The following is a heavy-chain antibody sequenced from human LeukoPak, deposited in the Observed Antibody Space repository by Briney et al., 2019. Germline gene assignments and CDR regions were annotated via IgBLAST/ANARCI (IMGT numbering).Heavy chain of an antibody. CDR1: GDSVSSNSAA. CDR2: TYYRSKWYN. Sequence: SQTLSLTCAISGDSVSSNSAAWNWIRQSPSRGLEWLGRTYYRSKWYNDYAVSVKSRITINPDTSKNQFSLQLSSVTPEDTAVYYCARGGSYDILTGYYYGMTSGAKGPRSPSPQ. CDR3: ARGGSYDILTGYYYGMTS. J-gene: IGHJ6*04. V-gene: IGHV6-1*01. D-gene: IGHD3-9*01.